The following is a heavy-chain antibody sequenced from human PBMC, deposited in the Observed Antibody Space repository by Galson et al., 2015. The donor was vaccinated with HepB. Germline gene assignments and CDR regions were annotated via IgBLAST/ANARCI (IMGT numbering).Heavy chain of an antibody. CDR3: AKELGMLYGDYSYMDV. V-gene: IGHV3-23*01. Sequence: SLRLSCAASGFTFSSYAMSWVRQAPGKGLEWVSAISGSGGSTYYADSVKGRFTISRDNSKNTLYLQMNSLRAEDTAVYYCAKELGMLYGDYSYMDVWGKGTTVTVSS. D-gene: IGHD4-17*01. J-gene: IGHJ6*03. CDR1: GFTFSSYA. CDR2: ISGSGGST.